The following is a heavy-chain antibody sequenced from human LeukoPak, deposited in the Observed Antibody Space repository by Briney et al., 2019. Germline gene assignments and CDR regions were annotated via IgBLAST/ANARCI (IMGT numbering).Heavy chain of an antibody. CDR1: GYTFTSYY. CDR2: INPSGGST. V-gene: IGHV1-46*01. Sequence: ASVKVSCKASGYTFTSYYMHWVRQAPGQGLEWMGIINPSGGSTSYAQKFQGRVTMTRDTSTSTVYMELSSPRSEDTAVYYCARGNIVVVPAAITYWFDPWGQGTLVTVSS. J-gene: IGHJ5*02. CDR3: ARGNIVVVPAAITYWFDP. D-gene: IGHD2-2*01.